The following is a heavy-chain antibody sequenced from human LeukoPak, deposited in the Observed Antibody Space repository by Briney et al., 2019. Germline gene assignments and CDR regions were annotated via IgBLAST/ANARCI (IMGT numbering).Heavy chain of an antibody. CDR3: AKSQRGYAPRRTYPYYIYV. J-gene: IGHJ6*03. V-gene: IGHV3-23*01. CDR2: ISGTGDST. CDR1: GVTFSSYA. D-gene: IGHD5-12*01. Sequence: GGSLRLSCAASGVTFSSYAMSWVRQAPGKGLEWISAISGTGDSTYYAESVKGGVIISRESSKKTLYMQMNRLRAEDTAVYYCAKSQRGYAPRRTYPYYIYVWGKVTTVTVSS.